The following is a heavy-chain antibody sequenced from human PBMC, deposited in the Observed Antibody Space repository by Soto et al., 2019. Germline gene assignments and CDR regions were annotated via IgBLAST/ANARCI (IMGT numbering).Heavy chain of an antibody. CDR1: GGSISSSSYY. CDR2: IYYSGST. V-gene: IGHV4-39*01. Sequence: SETLSLTCTVSGGSISSSSYYWGWIRQPPGKGLEWIGSIYYSGSTYYNPSLKSRVTISVYTSKNQFSLKLSSVTASDTAVYYCARHGGRITMIQAGNAFDIWGQGTMVTVSS. CDR3: ARHGGRITMIQAGNAFDI. J-gene: IGHJ3*02. D-gene: IGHD3-22*01.